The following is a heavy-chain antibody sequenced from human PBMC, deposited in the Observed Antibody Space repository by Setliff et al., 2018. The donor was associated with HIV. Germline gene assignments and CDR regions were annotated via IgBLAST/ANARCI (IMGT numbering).Heavy chain of an antibody. D-gene: IGHD4-4*01. CDR1: GFSLITSGMC. Sequence: SGPTLVNPTQTLTLTCTFSGFSLITSGMCVSWIRQPPGKALEWLARIDWDDDKFYNTSLKTRLTISKDTSKNQVVLTMTNMDPVDTATYYCARFYSNYAAFDSWGQGTLVTSPQ. J-gene: IGHJ4*02. V-gene: IGHV2-70*17. CDR3: ARFYSNYAAFDS. CDR2: IDWDDDK.